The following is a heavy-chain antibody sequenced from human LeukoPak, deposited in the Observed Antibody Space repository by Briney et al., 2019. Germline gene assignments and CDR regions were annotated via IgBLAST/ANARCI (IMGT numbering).Heavy chain of an antibody. D-gene: IGHD3-16*02. CDR1: GFTFSSYA. V-gene: IGHV3-23*01. Sequence: PGGSLRLSCAASGFTFSSYAMRWVRQAPGKGLEWGSAISGRGGNTFYADSVRGRLTISRHNSKNTLYLKMNSLRAEDTAVYYCATAPPIDYVWGSYRFFDYWGQGTLVTVSS. J-gene: IGHJ4*02. CDR3: ATAPPIDYVWGSYRFFDY. CDR2: ISGRGGNT.